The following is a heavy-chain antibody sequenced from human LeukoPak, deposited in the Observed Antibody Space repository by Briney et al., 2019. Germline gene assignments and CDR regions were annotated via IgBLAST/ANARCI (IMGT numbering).Heavy chain of an antibody. CDR2: INWNGGST. Sequence: GGSLRLSCAASGFTFDDYGMSWVRQAPGKGLEWVSGINWNGGSTGYADSVKGRFTISRDNAKNSLYLQMNSLRAEDTALYHCARAIHYDSSGYPGGYFDYWGQGTLVTVSS. CDR1: GFTFDDYG. V-gene: IGHV3-20*01. D-gene: IGHD3-22*01. J-gene: IGHJ4*02. CDR3: ARAIHYDSSGYPGGYFDY.